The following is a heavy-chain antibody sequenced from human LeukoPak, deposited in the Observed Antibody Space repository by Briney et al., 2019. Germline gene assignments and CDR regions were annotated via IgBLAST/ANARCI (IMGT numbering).Heavy chain of an antibody. CDR2: ISDSGGST. Sequence: GGSLRLSCAASGFTFSSHAMAWVRQAPGQGLEWVSGISDSGGSTHYADSVKGRFTISRDNSKNTLCLEMNSLRAEDTAAYYCAKDYFGSVPDAFDIWGQGTMVTVS. CDR3: AKDYFGSVPDAFDI. D-gene: IGHD3-10*01. V-gene: IGHV3-23*01. J-gene: IGHJ3*02. CDR1: GFTFSSHA.